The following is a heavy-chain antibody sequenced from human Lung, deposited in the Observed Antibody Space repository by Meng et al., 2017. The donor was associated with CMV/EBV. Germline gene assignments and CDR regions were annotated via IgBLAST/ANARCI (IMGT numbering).Heavy chain of an antibody. Sequence: VQVQESGPGLVTHSQNLSLTCTVHGGCINSGDYDCTWIRRPPGNGLEWIVDIYYSGSTYSNPSLKSRVTISVDTSKNQFSLKLSSVTAADTAVYYCARALDTAMVTFDYWGQGTLVTVSS. CDR3: ARALDTAMVTFDY. D-gene: IGHD5-18*01. CDR1: GGCINSGDYD. V-gene: IGHV4-30-4*08. CDR2: IYYSGST. J-gene: IGHJ4*02.